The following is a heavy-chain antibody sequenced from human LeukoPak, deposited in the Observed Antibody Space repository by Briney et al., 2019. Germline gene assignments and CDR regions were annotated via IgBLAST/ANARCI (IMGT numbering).Heavy chain of an antibody. V-gene: IGHV3-30*03. J-gene: IGHJ4*02. CDR1: GFTFSSYS. CDR3: ATGTYYYDTSFGY. D-gene: IGHD3-22*01. Sequence: PGGSLRLSCAASGFTFSSYSMNWVRQAPGKGLEWVAVISYDGSNKYYADSVKGRFTISRDNSKNTLYLQMNSLRAEDTAVYYCATGTYYYDTSFGYWGQGTLVTVSS. CDR2: ISYDGSNK.